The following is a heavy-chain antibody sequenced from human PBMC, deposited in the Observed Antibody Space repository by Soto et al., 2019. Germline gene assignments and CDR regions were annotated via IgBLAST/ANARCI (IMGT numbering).Heavy chain of an antibody. CDR2: ISGSIGSA. CDR1: GFTFNDYA. CDR3: AKDSRLPGFGLLIHAFDI. D-gene: IGHD3-3*01. J-gene: IGHJ3*02. Sequence: PGGSLRLSCAVSGFTFNDYAMSWVRQGPGKGLEWVSTISGSIGSAYYAASVEGRFTISGDNSNNTLYLQMNSLRVEDTATYYCAKDSRLPGFGLLIHAFDIWGHGTMVTVSS. V-gene: IGHV3-23*01.